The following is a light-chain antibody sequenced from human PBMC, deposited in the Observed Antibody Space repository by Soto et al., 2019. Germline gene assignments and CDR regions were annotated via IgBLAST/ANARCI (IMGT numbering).Light chain of an antibody. J-gene: IGKJ1*01. CDR3: QQYGSSPPFT. CDR1: QSVSSSY. CDR2: SAS. Sequence: EIVLTQSPGTLSLSPGERATLSCRASQSVSSSYLAWYQQKPGQAPRLLIYSASSRATGIPDRFGGSGSGTDFTLTISRLEPEDFAVYYCQQYGSSPPFTFGQGTKVDI. V-gene: IGKV3-20*01.